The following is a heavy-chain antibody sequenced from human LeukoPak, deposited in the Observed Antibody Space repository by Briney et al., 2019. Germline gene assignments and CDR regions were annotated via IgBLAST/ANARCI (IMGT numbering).Heavy chain of an antibody. CDR2: IIPIFGTA. D-gene: IGHD3-3*01. CDR1: GGTFSSYA. V-gene: IGHV1-69*13. Sequence: ASVTVSCKASGGTFSSYAISWVRQAPGQGLEWMGGIIPIFGTANYAQKFQGRVTITADESTSTAYMELSSLRSEDTAVYYCARDGPQSPLRFLEWLTPRHYYYYGMDVWGQGTTVTVSS. CDR3: ARDGPQSPLRFLEWLTPRHYYYYGMDV. J-gene: IGHJ6*02.